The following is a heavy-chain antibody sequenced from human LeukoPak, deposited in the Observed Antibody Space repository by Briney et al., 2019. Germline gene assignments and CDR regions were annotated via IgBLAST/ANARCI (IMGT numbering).Heavy chain of an antibody. V-gene: IGHV4-34*01. J-gene: IGHJ4*02. Sequence: SETLSLTCAVYGGSFSGYYWSWIRQPPGKGLEWIGYIYYSGSTNYNPSLKSRVTISVDTSKNQFSLKLSSVTAADTAVYYCAREQKDSYDPTPLDYWGQGTLVTVSS. CDR2: IYYSGST. CDR1: GGSFSGYY. CDR3: AREQKDSYDPTPLDY. D-gene: IGHD5-18*01.